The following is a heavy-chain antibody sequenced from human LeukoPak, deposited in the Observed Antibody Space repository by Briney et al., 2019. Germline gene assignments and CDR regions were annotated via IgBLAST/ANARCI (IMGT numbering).Heavy chain of an antibody. V-gene: IGHV1-18*01. D-gene: IGHD2-2*01. Sequence: ASVKVSCKASGYAFTTYGINWVRQAPGQGLEWMGWISTYNGNTKYAQNLQGRVTMTTDKSTSTAYMELRSLTSDDTAVYYCAREARECTSTSCSRWFDPWGQGTLVTISS. CDR3: AREARECTSTSCSRWFDP. CDR2: ISTYNGNT. J-gene: IGHJ5*02. CDR1: GYAFTTYG.